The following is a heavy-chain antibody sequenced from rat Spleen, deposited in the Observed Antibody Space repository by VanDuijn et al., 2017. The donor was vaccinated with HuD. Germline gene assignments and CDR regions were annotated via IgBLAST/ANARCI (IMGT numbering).Heavy chain of an antibody. J-gene: IGHJ2*01. V-gene: IGHV3-3*01. CDR3: ARDNNYKAY. CDR1: GYSITSRYR. CDR2: INSEGTT. D-gene: IGHD1-10*01. Sequence: EVQLQESGPGLVKPSQSLSLTCSVTGYSITSRYRWNWIRKFPGNKLEWMGYINSEGTTNYNPSLKSRISITRDTSKNQFFLQVNSVTTEDTATYYCARDNNYKAYWGQGVMVTVSS.